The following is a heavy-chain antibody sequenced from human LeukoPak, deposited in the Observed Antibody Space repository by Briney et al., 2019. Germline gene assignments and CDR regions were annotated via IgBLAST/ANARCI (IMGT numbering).Heavy chain of an antibody. CDR3: ARHAIVVVPAANEGAFDI. D-gene: IGHD2-2*01. V-gene: IGHV4-31*03. CDR1: GGSINSGGYY. Sequence: SQTLSLTCTVSGGSINSGGYYWSWIRQHPGKGVEWIGYIYYSGSTYYNPSLKSRVTISVDTSKNQFSLKMSSVTAADTAVYYCARHAIVVVPAANEGAFDIWGQGTMVTVSS. CDR2: IYYSGST. J-gene: IGHJ3*02.